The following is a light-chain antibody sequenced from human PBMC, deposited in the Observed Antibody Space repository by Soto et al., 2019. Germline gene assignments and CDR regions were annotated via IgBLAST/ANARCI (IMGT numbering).Light chain of an antibody. Sequence: DIQMTQSPSSLSASVGDRVTITCRPSQSIDNFLNWYQQKPGKAPNLLIYAASSLQSGVSSRFSVSGSGTDFTLTISSLQPEDSATYYCQQSYSLPYTFGQGTKVEIK. CDR1: QSIDNF. CDR2: AAS. J-gene: IGKJ2*01. V-gene: IGKV1-39*01. CDR3: QQSYSLPYT.